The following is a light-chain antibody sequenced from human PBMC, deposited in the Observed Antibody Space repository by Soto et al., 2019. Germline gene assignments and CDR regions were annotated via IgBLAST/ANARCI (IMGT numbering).Light chain of an antibody. CDR1: SSNIGSTY. V-gene: IGLV1-47*01. CDR2: RNN. CDR3: AAWDDSLSGVV. Sequence: QSVLTQPPSASGTPGQRVTISCSGCSSNIGSTYVYWYQQLPGTAPKLLIYRNNQRPSGVPDRFSGSKSGTSASLAISWLRSEDEADYYCAAWDDSLSGVVFGGGTKLTVL. J-gene: IGLJ2*01.